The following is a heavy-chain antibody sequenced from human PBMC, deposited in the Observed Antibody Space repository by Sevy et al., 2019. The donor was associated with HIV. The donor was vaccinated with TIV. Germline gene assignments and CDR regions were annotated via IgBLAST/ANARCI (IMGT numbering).Heavy chain of an antibody. CDR3: ARGPLVSYYDFWKRAPDY. CDR2: INPESGDT. CDR1: GYIFSGYY. D-gene: IGHD3-3*01. Sequence: ASVKVSCKASGYIFSGYYFYWVRQAPGQGLELMGWINPESGDTNYARKFQGRVTMTRDTSVTTAYRTLSRLKSNDTALYYCARGPLVSYYDFWKRAPDYWGQGTLVTVSS. V-gene: IGHV1-2*02. J-gene: IGHJ4*02.